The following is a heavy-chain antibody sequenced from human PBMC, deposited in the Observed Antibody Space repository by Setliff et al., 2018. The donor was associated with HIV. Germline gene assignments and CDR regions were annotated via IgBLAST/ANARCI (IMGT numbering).Heavy chain of an antibody. CDR3: ARGSCSGCYLSDY. CDR1: GYTFSTNA. Sequence: ASVKVSYKAFGYTFSTNAIHWVRQAPGQRLEWMGYINAGDDNTRYSEKFQGRVTITRDTSANTAYMELSSLRSEDTAVYYCARGSCSGCYLSDYWGLGTLVTVSS. J-gene: IGHJ4*02. V-gene: IGHV1-3*01. CDR2: INAGDDNT. D-gene: IGHD6-19*01.